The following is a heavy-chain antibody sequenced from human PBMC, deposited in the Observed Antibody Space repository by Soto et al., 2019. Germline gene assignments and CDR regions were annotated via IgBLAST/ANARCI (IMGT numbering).Heavy chain of an antibody. Sequence: SETLSLTCTVSGDSFSSDDYYWSWIRQPPGKGLEWIGYISYRVDTYYSPSLKSRVTMSIDTSKNQFSLNVSSVTAADTAVDYCARVAGVAYCGGDCYHFDYWGQGTLVTVSS. CDR2: ISYRVDT. V-gene: IGHV4-30-4*01. CDR1: GDSFSSDDYY. J-gene: IGHJ4*02. D-gene: IGHD2-21*02. CDR3: ARVAGVAYCGGDCYHFDY.